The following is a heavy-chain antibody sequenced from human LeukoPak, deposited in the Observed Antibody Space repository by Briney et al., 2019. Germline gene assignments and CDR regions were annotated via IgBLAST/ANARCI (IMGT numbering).Heavy chain of an antibody. D-gene: IGHD6-19*01. Sequence: SETLSLTCTVSGGSISSYYWSWIRQPAGKGLEWIGRIYTSGSTNYNPSLKSRVTMSVDTSKNQFSLKLSSVTAADTAVYYCARDVPPGSSGWYSRYYYYYMDVWGKGTTVTVSS. CDR1: GGSISSYY. V-gene: IGHV4-4*07. CDR2: IYTSGST. J-gene: IGHJ6*03. CDR3: ARDVPPGSSGWYSRYYYYYMDV.